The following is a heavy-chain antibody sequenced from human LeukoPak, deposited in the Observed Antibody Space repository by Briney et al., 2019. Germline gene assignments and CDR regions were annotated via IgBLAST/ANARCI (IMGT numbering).Heavy chain of an antibody. CDR2: IVVGSGNT. CDR1: GFTFTSSA. J-gene: IGHJ3*01. V-gene: IGHV1-58*01. D-gene: IGHD3-22*01. Sequence: GASVKVSCKAPGFTFTSSAVQWVRQARGQRLEWIGWIVVGSGNTNYAQKFQERVTITRDMSTSLVNMELSSLRSEDTAVYYCAAEAAYYYDSRDAVDVWGQGTMVTVSS. CDR3: AAEAAYYYDSRDAVDV.